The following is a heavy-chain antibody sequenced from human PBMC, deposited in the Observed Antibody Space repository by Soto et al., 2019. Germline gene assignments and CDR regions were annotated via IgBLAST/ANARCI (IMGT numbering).Heavy chain of an antibody. V-gene: IGHV3-30*18. Sequence: GGSLRLSCAASGFTFSSYGMHWVRQAPGKGLEWVAVISYDGSNKYYADSVKGRFTISRDNSKNTLYLQMNSLRAEDTAVYYCAKISGGNHDYWGQGTLVTVSS. CDR3: AKISGGNHDY. CDR2: ISYDGSNK. D-gene: IGHD1-26*01. CDR1: GFTFSSYG. J-gene: IGHJ4*02.